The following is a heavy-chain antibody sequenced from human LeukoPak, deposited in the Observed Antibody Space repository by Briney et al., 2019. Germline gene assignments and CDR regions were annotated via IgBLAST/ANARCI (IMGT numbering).Heavy chain of an antibody. CDR2: IYYSGST. J-gene: IGHJ6*03. CDR1: GGSISTYY. D-gene: IGHD4-17*01. V-gene: IGHV4-59*12. CDR3: ARRVGDYGDYYYYYYYMDV. Sequence: SETLSLTCTVSGGSISTYYWSWIRQPPGKGLEWIGYIYYSGSTNYSPSLKSRVTISVDTSKNQFSLKLSSVTAADTAVYYCARRVGDYGDYYYYYYYMDVWGKGTTVTVSS.